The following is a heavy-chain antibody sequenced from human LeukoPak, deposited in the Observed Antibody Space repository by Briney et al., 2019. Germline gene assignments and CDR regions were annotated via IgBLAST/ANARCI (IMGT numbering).Heavy chain of an antibody. CDR3: ARDHGYAFDY. CDR2: ISGSGGSS. J-gene: IGHJ4*02. V-gene: IGHV3-23*01. D-gene: IGHD5-12*01. Sequence: GGSLTVSRAASGFTFSSYAMTWVRQAPGKGLEWVSGISGSGGSSYSADSVNGRFTISRDNSKKTLYMQMNSLRAEDTAVYYCARDHGYAFDYRGQGTLVSASS. CDR1: GFTFSSYA.